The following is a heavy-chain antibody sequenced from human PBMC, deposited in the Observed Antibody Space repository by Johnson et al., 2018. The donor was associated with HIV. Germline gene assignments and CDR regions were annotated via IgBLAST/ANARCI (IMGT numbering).Heavy chain of an antibody. CDR2: IYSGGST. Sequence: QEKLVESGGGLVKPGGSLRLSCAASGFTFSDYYMSWIRQAPGKGLEWVSSIYSGGSTFYADSVKGRFTISRNNVQNSMLLQMNSLRADDTAVYFCVRRMVVGYVAFDIWGQGTMVSVSS. CDR1: GFTFSDYY. CDR3: VRRMVVGYVAFDI. V-gene: IGHV3-11*04. D-gene: IGHD2-21*01. J-gene: IGHJ3*02.